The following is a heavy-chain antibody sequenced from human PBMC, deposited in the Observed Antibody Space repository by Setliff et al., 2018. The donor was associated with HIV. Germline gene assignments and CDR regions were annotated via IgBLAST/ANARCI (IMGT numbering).Heavy chain of an antibody. Sequence: PSETLSLTCAVYGGSFSGYCWSWIRQPPGKGLEWIGEINHSGRTKYNPSLKSRVTTSVDTSKNQFSLRLSSVTAADTAVYYCVRGLDSAKIHYWGQGTLVTVSS. V-gene: IGHV4-34*01. J-gene: IGHJ4*02. CDR1: GGSFSGYC. D-gene: IGHD6-25*01. CDR3: VRGLDSAKIHY. CDR2: INHSGRT.